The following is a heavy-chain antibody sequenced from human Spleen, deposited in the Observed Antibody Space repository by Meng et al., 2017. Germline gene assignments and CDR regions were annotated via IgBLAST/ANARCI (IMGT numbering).Heavy chain of an antibody. Sequence: GESLKISCAASGFTFSTYAMTWVRQAPGKGLEWVSVIGGNGDDIQYADSVKGRFTTSRDNSKNTLYLQMSSLRAEDTAVYYCAKRGTFPSFYFDYWGQGSLVTVSS. CDR1: GFTFSTYA. CDR3: AKRGTFPSFYFDY. D-gene: IGHD3-10*01. CDR2: IGGNGDDI. V-gene: IGHV3-23*01. J-gene: IGHJ4*02.